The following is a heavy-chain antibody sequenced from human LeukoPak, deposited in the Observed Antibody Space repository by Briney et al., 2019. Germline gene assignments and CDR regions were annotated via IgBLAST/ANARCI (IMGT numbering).Heavy chain of an antibody. CDR3: ATESGTYSGTCFDY. J-gene: IGHJ4*02. CDR2: ISSSGNTI. CDR1: GFTFSSYA. V-gene: IGHV3-48*01. Sequence: GGSLRLSCAASGFTFSSYAMSWVRQAPGKGLEWVSAISSSGNTIYYADSVKGRFTISRDNAKNSLYLQMNSLRAEDTAVYYCATESGTYSGTCFDYWGQGTLVTVSS. D-gene: IGHD1-26*01.